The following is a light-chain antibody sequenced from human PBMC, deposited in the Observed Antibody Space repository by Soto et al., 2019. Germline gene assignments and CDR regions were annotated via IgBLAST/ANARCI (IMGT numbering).Light chain of an antibody. V-gene: IGKV1-12*01. CDR2: AAS. J-gene: IGKJ1*01. CDR1: QGISSW. CDR3: QQSSRFPPT. Sequence: DIQMTQSPSSVSASVGDTVTITCRASQGISSWLGGYQQHPGKAPQLLIYAASSLQSGVPSRLSGSGSGTDFTLTISSLQAEDFGTYYCQQSSRFPPTFGQGTKVDIK.